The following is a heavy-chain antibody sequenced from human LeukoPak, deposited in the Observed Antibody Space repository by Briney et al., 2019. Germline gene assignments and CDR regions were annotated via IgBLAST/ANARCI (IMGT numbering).Heavy chain of an antibody. V-gene: IGHV3-49*04. CDR2: IRSKAYGGTT. CDR1: GFTFGDYT. D-gene: IGHD5-24*01. CDR3: TRDQGRRDGWYYYNYMDV. J-gene: IGHJ6*03. Sequence: PARSLRLSCTASGFTFGDYTMSWVRQAPGKGLEWVGFIRSKAYGGTTEYAASVKGRFTISRDDSKSIAYLQMSSLKTEDTAVYYCTRDQGRRDGWYYYNYMDVWGKGTTVTVSS.